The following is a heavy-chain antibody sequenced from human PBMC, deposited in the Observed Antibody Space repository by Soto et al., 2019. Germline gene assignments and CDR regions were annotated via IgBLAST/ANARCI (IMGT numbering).Heavy chain of an antibody. Sequence: WVSLRLSWVASGFTFSSYGMHWVRQAPGKGLEWVAVIWYDGSNKYYADSVKGRFTISRDNSKNTLYLQMNSLRAEDTAVYYCARRSKNIVVVPAAWPRDDSDIWGKGTRVTVSS. CDR1: GFTFSSYG. V-gene: IGHV3-33*01. J-gene: IGHJ3*02. CDR2: IWYDGSNK. CDR3: ARRSKNIVVVPAAWPRDDSDI. D-gene: IGHD2-2*01.